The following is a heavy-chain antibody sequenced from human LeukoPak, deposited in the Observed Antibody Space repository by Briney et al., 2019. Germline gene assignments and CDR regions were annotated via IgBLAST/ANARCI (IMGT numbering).Heavy chain of an antibody. CDR2: ITSSGSIT. CDR1: GFTFSDHY. J-gene: IGHJ4*02. CDR3: ARDPDYGDPE. Sequence: PGGSLRLSCTASGFTFSDHYMSWFRLSPGKGLEWLSYITSSGSITDYADSVKGRFTISRDNAKNTMFLQMNSLRPEDTAVYYCARDPDYGDPEWGQGTLVTVPS. D-gene: IGHD4-17*01. V-gene: IGHV3-11*01.